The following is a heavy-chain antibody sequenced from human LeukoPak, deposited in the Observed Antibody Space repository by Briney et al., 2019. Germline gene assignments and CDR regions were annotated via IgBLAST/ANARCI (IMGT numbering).Heavy chain of an antibody. D-gene: IGHD6-13*01. Sequence: SETLSLTCAVYGGSFSGYYWSWIRQPPGKGLEWIGEINHSGSTNYNPSLKSRVTISVDTSKNQFSLKLSSVTAADTAVYYCTSPRTAAGTPWSQGTLVTVSS. V-gene: IGHV4-34*01. CDR3: TSPRTAAGTP. CDR1: GGSFSGYY. J-gene: IGHJ5*02. CDR2: INHSGST.